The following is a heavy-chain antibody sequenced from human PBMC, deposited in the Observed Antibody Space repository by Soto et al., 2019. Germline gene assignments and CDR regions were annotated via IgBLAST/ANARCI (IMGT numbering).Heavy chain of an antibody. V-gene: IGHV1-69*12. J-gene: IGHJ4*02. D-gene: IGHD2-21*02. CDR1: GGTFSSYA. Sequence: QVQLVQSGAEVKKPGSSVKVSFKASGGTFSSYAISWVRQAPGQGLEWMGGIIPIFGTANYAQKFQGRVTITADESTSTADLERSSLRSEATAVYYCARHPVSGGDHDYFDYWGQGTLVTVSS. CDR3: ARHPVSGGDHDYFDY. CDR2: IIPIFGTA.